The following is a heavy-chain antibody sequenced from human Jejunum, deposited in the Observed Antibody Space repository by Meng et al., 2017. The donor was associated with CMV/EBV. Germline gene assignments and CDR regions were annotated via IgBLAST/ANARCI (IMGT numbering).Heavy chain of an antibody. CDR2: IYSPDNP. J-gene: IGHJ4*02. Sequence: FTFSKDWMHWLRQSPGKGLEWVSLIYSPDNPYYADSVKGRFTISRDNSKNTLYLQMNSLRAEDTAVYYCAQYCSSTSCSLRAFDYWGQGTLVTVSS. CDR3: AQYCSSTSCSLRAFDY. V-gene: IGHV3-23*03. D-gene: IGHD2/OR15-2a*01. CDR1: FTFSKDW.